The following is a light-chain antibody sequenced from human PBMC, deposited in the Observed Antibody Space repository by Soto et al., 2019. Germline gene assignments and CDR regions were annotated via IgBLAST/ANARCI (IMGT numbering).Light chain of an antibody. CDR1: SNDVGYYNY. Sequence: QSALSQPASVSGSPGQSITISCTGTSNDVGYYNYVSWYQQHPGQAPKLMISEVTTRPSGVSDRFSGSKSGNTASLTISRLQAEDEAHYYCRSYTTAYTQVFGGGTKLTVL. J-gene: IGLJ3*02. V-gene: IGLV2-14*01. CDR2: EVT. CDR3: RSYTTAYTQV.